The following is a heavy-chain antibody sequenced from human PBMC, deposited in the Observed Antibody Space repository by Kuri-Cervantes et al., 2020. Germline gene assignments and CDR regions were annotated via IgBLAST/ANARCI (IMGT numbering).Heavy chain of an antibody. J-gene: IGHJ4*02. CDR1: GFTFDDYA. D-gene: IGHD6-13*01. Sequence: LSLTCAASGFTFDDYAMHWVRLAPGKGLEWVSGISWNGGPLGYADSVKGRFTISRDNAKNSLYLHMNSLRADDTALYYCARDVAAGKRGFSLWGQGTLVTVSS. V-gene: IGHV3-9*01. CDR3: ARDVAAGKRGFSL. CDR2: ISWNGGPL.